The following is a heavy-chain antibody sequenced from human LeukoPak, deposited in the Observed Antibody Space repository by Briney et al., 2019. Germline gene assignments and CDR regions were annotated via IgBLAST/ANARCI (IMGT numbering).Heavy chain of an antibody. CDR2: VNKDGSEK. D-gene: IGHD2-21*01. V-gene: IGHV3-7*01. J-gene: IGHJ5*02. CDR1: GFTFTDLW. CDR3: VRDATRGGDLDH. Sequence: GGSLRLSCAASGFTFTDLWMMSVRQPPGEGLEWVAQVNKDGSEKYYVDSVRGRFTISRDKAKNSLDLQMKTLRVEDTAVYDCVRDATRGGDLDHWGQGTLVTVSS.